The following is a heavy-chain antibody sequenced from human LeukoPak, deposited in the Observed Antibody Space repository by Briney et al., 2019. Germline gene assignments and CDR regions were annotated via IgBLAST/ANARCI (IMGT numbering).Heavy chain of an antibody. CDR3: ARYIGLYSSSWYRLGYYGMDV. D-gene: IGHD6-13*01. V-gene: IGHV3-7*01. J-gene: IGHJ6*02. CDR2: IKQDGSEK. Sequence: GGSLRLSCAASGLTFSSYWMSWVRQAPGKGLEWVANIKQDGSEKYYVDSVKGRFTISRDNAKNSLYLQMNSLRAEDTAVYYCARYIGLYSSSWYRLGYYGMDVWGQGTTVTVSS. CDR1: GLTFSSYW.